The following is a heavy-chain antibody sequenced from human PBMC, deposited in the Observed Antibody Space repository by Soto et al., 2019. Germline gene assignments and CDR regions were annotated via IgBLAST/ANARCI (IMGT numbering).Heavy chain of an antibody. Sequence: GASVKVSCKASGYTFTSYDINWVRQATGQGLEWMGWMNPNSGNTGYAQKFQGRVTMTRNTSISTAYMELSSLRSEDTAVYYCARGRGITIFGVVRLYWFDPWGQGTLVTVS. CDR2: MNPNSGNT. CDR3: ARGRGITIFGVVRLYWFDP. CDR1: GYTFTSYD. J-gene: IGHJ5*02. V-gene: IGHV1-8*01. D-gene: IGHD3-3*01.